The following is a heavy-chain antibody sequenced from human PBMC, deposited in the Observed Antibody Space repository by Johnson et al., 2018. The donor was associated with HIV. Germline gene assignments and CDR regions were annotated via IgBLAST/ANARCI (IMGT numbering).Heavy chain of an antibody. V-gene: IGHV3-30*03. CDR3: AIRDAGGRDAFDI. D-gene: IGHD1-26*01. CDR1: GFTFSSYG. CDR2: ISYDGSNK. J-gene: IGHJ3*02. Sequence: QVQLVESGGGVVQPGRSLRLSCAASGFTFSSYGMHWVRQAPGKGLEWVAVISYDGSNKYYADSVKGRFTISRDNSKNTLYLQMNSLRAEDKAVYYCAIRDAGGRDAFDIWGQGTIVTVSS.